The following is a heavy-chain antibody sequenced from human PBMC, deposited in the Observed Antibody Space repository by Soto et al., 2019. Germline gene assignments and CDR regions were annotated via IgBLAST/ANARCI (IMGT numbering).Heavy chain of an antibody. CDR2: ISYSGST. Sequence: SETLALTCTVSGGSMSSHEWTWLRQPPGKGLEWIGYISYSGSTYYNPSLKSRVTISADTSRNQFSLKLSSVIAADTAVYYCARADPDASVGYWGQGTLVTVSS. J-gene: IGHJ4*02. CDR1: GGSMSSHE. CDR3: ARADPDASVGY. D-gene: IGHD3-16*01. V-gene: IGHV4-59*11.